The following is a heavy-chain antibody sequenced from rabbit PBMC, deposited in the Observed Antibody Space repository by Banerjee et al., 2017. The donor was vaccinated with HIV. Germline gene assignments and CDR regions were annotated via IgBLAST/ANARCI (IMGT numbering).Heavy chain of an antibody. V-gene: IGHV1S45*01. CDR2: IYAGGSDKT. Sequence: QEQLVESGGGLVQPGGSLTLSCKASGFDFRRYYMSWVRQAPGKGLEWIACIYAGGSDKTAYASWAKGRFTISKTSSTTVTLQMTSLTAADTATYFCARDLAGVIGWNFNLWGPGTLVTVS. D-gene: IGHD4-1*01. CDR1: GFDFRRYYM. CDR3: ARDLAGVIGWNFNL. J-gene: IGHJ4*01.